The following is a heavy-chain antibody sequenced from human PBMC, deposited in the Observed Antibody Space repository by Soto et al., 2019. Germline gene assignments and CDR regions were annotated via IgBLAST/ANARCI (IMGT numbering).Heavy chain of an antibody. Sequence: GGSLRLSCAASGFTFSSYDMHWVRQATGKGLEWVSAIGTAGDTYYPGSVKGRLTISRENAKNSLYLQMNSLRAGDTAVYYCARGELGSSSWSTLDAFDIWGQGTMVTVSS. CDR1: GFTFSSYD. V-gene: IGHV3-13*01. J-gene: IGHJ3*02. CDR3: ARGELGSSSWSTLDAFDI. D-gene: IGHD6-13*01. CDR2: IGTAGDT.